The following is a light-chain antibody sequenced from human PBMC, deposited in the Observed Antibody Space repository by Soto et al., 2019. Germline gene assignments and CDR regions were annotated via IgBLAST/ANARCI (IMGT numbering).Light chain of an antibody. Sequence: QSVLTQSPSASASLGASVKLTCTLSSGHSSYAIAWHQQQPEKGPRYLMKLDSDGSHTKGDAIPDRFSGSSSGAERYLTISSLQSEDEAEYYCQTWGTGIHVVFGGGTQLTVL. J-gene: IGLJ2*01. CDR1: SGHSSYA. CDR3: QTWGTGIHVV. V-gene: IGLV4-69*01. CDR2: LDSDGSH.